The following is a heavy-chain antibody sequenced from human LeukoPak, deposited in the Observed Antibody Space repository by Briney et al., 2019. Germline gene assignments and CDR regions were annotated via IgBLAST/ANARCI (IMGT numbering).Heavy chain of an antibody. J-gene: IGHJ3*02. Sequence: GGSLRLSCAASGFTFDDYGMSWVRQAPGKGLEWVSGINWNGGSTGYADSVKGRFTISRDNAKNSLYLQMNSLRAEDTALYHCARVSSSSWFDALDIWGQGTMVTVSS. CDR3: ARVSSSSWFDALDI. V-gene: IGHV3-20*01. CDR1: GFTFDDYG. CDR2: INWNGGST. D-gene: IGHD6-13*01.